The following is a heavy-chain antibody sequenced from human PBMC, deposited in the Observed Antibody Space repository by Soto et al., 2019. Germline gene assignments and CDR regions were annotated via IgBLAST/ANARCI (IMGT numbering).Heavy chain of an antibody. D-gene: IGHD3-3*01. J-gene: IGHJ4*02. CDR3: ARTGYYDFWSGYSTHFDY. CDR1: GYTFTSYA. Sequence: QVQLVQSGAEVKKPGASVKVSCKASGYTFTSYAMHWVRQAPGQRLEWMGWINAGNGNTKYSQKFQGRVTITRDTSASTAYMELSSLRSEDTAVYYCARTGYYDFWSGYSTHFDYWGQGTLVTVSS. V-gene: IGHV1-3*01. CDR2: INAGNGNT.